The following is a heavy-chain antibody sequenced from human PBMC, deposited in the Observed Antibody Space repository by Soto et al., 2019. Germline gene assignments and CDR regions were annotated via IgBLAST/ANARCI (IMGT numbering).Heavy chain of an antibody. CDR1: GYSFTSYW. V-gene: IGHV5-51*01. Sequence: GESRKISCKGSGYSFTSYWIGWVRQMPGKGLEWMGIIYPGDSDTRYSPSFQGQVTISADKSISTAYLQWSSLKASDTAMYYCARPAGMHHDYYYYGMDVWGQGTTVTVSS. J-gene: IGHJ6*02. CDR3: ARPAGMHHDYYYYGMDV. CDR2: IYPGDSDT.